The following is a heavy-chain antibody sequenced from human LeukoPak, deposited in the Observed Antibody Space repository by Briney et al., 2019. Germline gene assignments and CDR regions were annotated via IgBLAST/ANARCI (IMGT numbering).Heavy chain of an antibody. CDR1: GFTFSNYA. D-gene: IGHD3-22*01. V-gene: IGHV3-23*01. CDR2: ISGSAGST. J-gene: IGHJ4*02. Sequence: PSGGSLRLSCAASGFTFSNYAMNWVRQAPGKGLEWVAVISGSAGSTFYADSVKGRFTISRDNSKNGVYLQMHSLRADDTALYFCAKLSTYYYDSGGYFDYWGQGTLVTVSS. CDR3: AKLSTYYYDSGGYFDY.